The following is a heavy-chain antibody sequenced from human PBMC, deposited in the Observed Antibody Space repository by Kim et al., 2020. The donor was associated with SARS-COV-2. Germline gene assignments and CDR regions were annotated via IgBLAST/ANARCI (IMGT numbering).Heavy chain of an antibody. D-gene: IGHD3-9*01. CDR1: GFTFTFYA. Sequence: GGSLRLSCAASGFTFTFYAMNWVRQAPGKGLEWVSAISGTGFSTYYADSVKGRFTVSRDNSKNTLYLQMNSLRAADTAAYYCAKPRDRTDWTLFPRYGM. J-gene: IGHJ6*01. CDR3: AKPRDRTDWTLFPRYGM. V-gene: IGHV3-23*01. CDR2: ISGTGFST.